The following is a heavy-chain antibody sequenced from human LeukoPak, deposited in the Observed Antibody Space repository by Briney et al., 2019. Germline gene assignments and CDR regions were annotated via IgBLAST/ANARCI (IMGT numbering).Heavy chain of an antibody. CDR2: IYYSGST. CDR1: GGSISSYY. Sequence: SETLSLTCTVSGGSISSYYWSWIRQPPGKGLEWIGYIYYSGSTNYNPSLKSRVTISVDTSKNQFSLKLSSVTAADTAVYYCAGHEGGYSGYDDGYFDYWGQGTLVTVSS. CDR3: AGHEGGYSGYDDGYFDY. D-gene: IGHD5-12*01. V-gene: IGHV4-59*08. J-gene: IGHJ4*02.